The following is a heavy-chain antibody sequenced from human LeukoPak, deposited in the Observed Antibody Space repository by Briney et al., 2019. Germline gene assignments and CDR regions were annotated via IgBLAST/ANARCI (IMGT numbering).Heavy chain of an antibody. Sequence: GSLRLSCAASGFTFSSYAMSWIRQPPGKGLEWIGEINHTGYINYNPSLKSRVTISVDTSKKQFSLKLNSVTAADTAVYYCARGNGYCSSTSCPHWFDPWGQGTLVTVSP. D-gene: IGHD2-2*01. CDR3: ARGNGYCSSTSCPHWFDP. V-gene: IGHV4-34*01. J-gene: IGHJ5*02. CDR1: GFTFSSYA. CDR2: INHTGYI.